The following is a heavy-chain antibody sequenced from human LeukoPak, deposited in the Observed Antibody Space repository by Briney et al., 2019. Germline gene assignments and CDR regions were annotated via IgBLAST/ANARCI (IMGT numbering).Heavy chain of an antibody. D-gene: IGHD3-22*01. V-gene: IGHV4-59*08. CDR1: GGSISSYY. CDR3: ARQKGDVYYYDSSGYPFDY. CDR2: IYYSGST. Sequence: PSETLSLTCTVSGGSISSYYWSWIRQPPGKGLEWIGYIYYSGSTNYNPSLKSRVTISVDTSKNQFPLKLSSVTAADTAVYYCARQKGDVYYYDSSGYPFDYWGQGTLVTVSS. J-gene: IGHJ4*02.